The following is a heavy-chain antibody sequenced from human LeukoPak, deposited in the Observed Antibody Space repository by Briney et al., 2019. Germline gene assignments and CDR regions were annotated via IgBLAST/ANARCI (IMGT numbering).Heavy chain of an antibody. CDR3: ARSGFLEWLLGPSYYYYYMDV. V-gene: IGHV4-39*07. D-gene: IGHD3-3*01. CDR1: GGSISSSSYY. Sequence: SETLYLTCTVSGGSISSSSYYWGWIRQPPGKGLEWIGSIYYSGSTYYNPSLKSRVTISVDTSKNQFSLKLSSVTAADTAVYYCARSGFLEWLLGPSYYYYYMDVWGKGTTVTVSS. J-gene: IGHJ6*03. CDR2: IYYSGST.